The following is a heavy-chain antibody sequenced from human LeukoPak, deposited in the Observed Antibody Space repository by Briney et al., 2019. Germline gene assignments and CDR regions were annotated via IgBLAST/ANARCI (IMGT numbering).Heavy chain of an antibody. D-gene: IGHD1-26*01. CDR1: GFTFSSYE. J-gene: IGHJ3*02. CDR2: ISSSGSTI. CDR3: ASWGADDAFDI. V-gene: IGHV3-48*03. Sequence: GGSLRLSCAASGFTFSSYEVNWVRQAPGKGLEWVSYISSSGSTIYYADSVKGRFTISRDNAKNSLYLQMNSLRAEDTAVYYCASWGADDAFDIWGQGTMVTVSS.